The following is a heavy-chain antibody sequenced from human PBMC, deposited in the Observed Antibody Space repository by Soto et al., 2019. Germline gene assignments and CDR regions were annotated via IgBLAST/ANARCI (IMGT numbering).Heavy chain of an antibody. CDR3: AITIFGVVIIPESDAFDI. CDR1: GGSISSSSYY. D-gene: IGHD3-3*01. V-gene: IGHV4-39*01. J-gene: IGHJ3*02. Sequence: QLQLQESGPGLVKPSETLSLTCTVSGGSISSSSYYWGWIRQPPGKGLEWIGSIYYSGSTYYNPSLQSRVTISVDTSKNQFSLKLSSVTAADTAVYYCAITIFGVVIIPESDAFDIWGQGTMVTVSS. CDR2: IYYSGST.